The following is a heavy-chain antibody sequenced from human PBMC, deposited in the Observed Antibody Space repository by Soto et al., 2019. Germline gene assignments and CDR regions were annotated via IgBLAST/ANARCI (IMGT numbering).Heavy chain of an antibody. D-gene: IGHD6-19*01. CDR3: AKGGRQWLVTSDFNF. CDR1: GFTFSDYA. CDR2: VAHDGRNT. V-gene: IGHV3-30*18. Sequence: VQLVESGGGVVQPGRSLRLSCAASGFTFSDYAMHWGRQAPGKGLEWVAVVAHDGRNTHYADSVKGRFTISSDSSKNTVTLEMTSLSAEDTAVYYGAKGGRQWLVTSDFNFFGQGALVTVSS. J-gene: IGHJ4*02.